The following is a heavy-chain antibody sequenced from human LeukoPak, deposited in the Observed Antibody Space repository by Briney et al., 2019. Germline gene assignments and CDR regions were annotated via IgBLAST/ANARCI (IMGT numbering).Heavy chain of an antibody. D-gene: IGHD3-10*01. J-gene: IGHJ4*02. CDR2: INHSGST. Sequence: PSETLSLTCAVYGESFSAYSWNWIRQSPGKGLEWIGEINHSGSTNYNPSLKSRVTISVDTSKNQTSKRQFSLKLNSVTAADTAVYYCARNSSYYNTGGFDYWGQGILVTVSS. CDR3: ARNSSYYNTGGFDY. V-gene: IGHV4-34*01. CDR1: GESFSAYS.